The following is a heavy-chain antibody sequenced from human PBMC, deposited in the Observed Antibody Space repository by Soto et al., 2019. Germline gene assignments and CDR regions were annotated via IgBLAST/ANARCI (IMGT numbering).Heavy chain of an antibody. CDR3: AREEVTVVRGVLYYYGMDV. D-gene: IGHD3-10*01. Sequence: QVQLVQSGAEVKKPGASVKVSCKASGYTFTGYYMHWVRQAPGQGLEWMGWINPNSGGTNYAQKFQGWVTMTRDTSISTAYMEMSRLRSADTAVYCCAREEVTVVRGVLYYYGMDVWGQGTTVTVSS. V-gene: IGHV1-2*04. CDR2: INPNSGGT. CDR1: GYTFTGYY. J-gene: IGHJ6*02.